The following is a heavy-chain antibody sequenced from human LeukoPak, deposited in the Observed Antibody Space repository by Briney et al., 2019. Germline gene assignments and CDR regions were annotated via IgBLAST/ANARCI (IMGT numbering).Heavy chain of an antibody. V-gene: IGHV1-18*01. J-gene: IGHJ6*02. CDR2: ISAYNGNT. Sequence: ASVKVSCKASGYTFTSYGISWVRQAPGQGLEWMGWISAYNGNTNYAQKLQGRVTMTTDTSTSTAYMELRSLRPDDTAVYYCARVYYDILTGYYYYYYGMDVWGQGTTVTVSS. CDR3: ARVYYDILTGYYYYYYGMDV. CDR1: GYTFTSYG. D-gene: IGHD3-9*01.